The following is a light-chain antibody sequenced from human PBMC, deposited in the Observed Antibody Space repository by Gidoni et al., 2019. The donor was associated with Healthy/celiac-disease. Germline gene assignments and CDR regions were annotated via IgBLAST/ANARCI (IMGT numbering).Light chain of an antibody. Sequence: DIKMTQSPSSLSASVGDRVTITCRASQSISSYLNWYQQKQGKAPKLLIYAASSLQSGVPARFSGSGSVTDFTLTISSLQPEDFATYYCQQSYSTPPITFGQGTRLEIK. V-gene: IGKV1-39*01. J-gene: IGKJ5*01. CDR1: QSISSY. CDR2: AAS. CDR3: QQSYSTPPIT.